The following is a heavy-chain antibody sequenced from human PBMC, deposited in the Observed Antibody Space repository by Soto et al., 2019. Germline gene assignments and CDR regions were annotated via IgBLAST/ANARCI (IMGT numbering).Heavy chain of an antibody. V-gene: IGHV3-48*02. Sequence: EVQLVESGGGLVQPGGSLRLSCAASGFTFSSYSMNWFRQAPGKGLEWVSYISSSSSTIYYADSVKGRFTISRDNAKNSLYLQMNSLRDEDTAVYYCARDTQDDFWSGYYRDYWGQGTLVTVSS. CDR2: ISSSSSTI. D-gene: IGHD3-3*01. J-gene: IGHJ4*02. CDR1: GFTFSSYS. CDR3: ARDTQDDFWSGYYRDY.